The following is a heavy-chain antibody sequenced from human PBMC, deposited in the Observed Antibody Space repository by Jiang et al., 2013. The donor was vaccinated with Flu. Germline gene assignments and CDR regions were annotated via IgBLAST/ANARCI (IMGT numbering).Heavy chain of an antibody. V-gene: IGHV1-46*01. CDR3: ARESIDYGDYVSAFDI. Sequence: CKASGYTFTSYYMHWVRQAPGQGLEWMGIINPSGGSTSYAQKFQGRVTMTRDTSTSTVYMELSSLRSEDTAVYYCARESIDYGDYVSAFDIWGQGTMVTVSS. D-gene: IGHD4-17*01. CDR1: GYTFTSYY. CDR2: INPSGGST. J-gene: IGHJ3*02.